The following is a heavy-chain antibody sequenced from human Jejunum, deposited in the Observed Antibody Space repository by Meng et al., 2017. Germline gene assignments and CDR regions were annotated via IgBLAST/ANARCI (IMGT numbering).Heavy chain of an antibody. CDR3: ARDPTEVGYFDY. J-gene: IGHJ4*02. CDR1: GYTLTSYT. V-gene: IGHV1-3*01. Sequence: QVPLVQSRAEVRNPGASVRISCKASGYTLTSYTMQWVRQAPGQSLDWMGCIIAGGHTKYSQKFQGRVTITRDKSTSTVYMDLSSLRFEDTAVYYCARDPTEVGYFDYWGQGALVTVSS. D-gene: IGHD3-22*01. CDR2: IIAGGHT.